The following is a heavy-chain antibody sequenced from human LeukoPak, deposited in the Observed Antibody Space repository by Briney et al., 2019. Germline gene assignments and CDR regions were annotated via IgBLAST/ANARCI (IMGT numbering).Heavy chain of an antibody. D-gene: IGHD4-17*01. CDR2: INQDGSEK. CDR3: ARDGDNDYDYFDY. CDR1: GFTFSSYS. V-gene: IGHV3-7*01. Sequence: GGSLRLSCAASGFTFSSYSMNWVRQAPGKGLEWVANINQDGSEKYYVDSVKGRFTISRDNAKNSLYLQMHSLRAEDTAVYYCARDGDNDYDYFDYWGQGTLVTVSS. J-gene: IGHJ4*02.